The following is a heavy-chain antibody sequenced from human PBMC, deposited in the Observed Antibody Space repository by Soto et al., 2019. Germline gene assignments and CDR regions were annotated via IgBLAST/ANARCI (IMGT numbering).Heavy chain of an antibody. J-gene: IGHJ5*02. D-gene: IGHD3-3*02. CDR2: MRANSGDT. CDR3: ARYIYGQGFKA. Sequence: QVQLVQPGAEVRKPGASVKVSCKASGDIFTNFDFNWVRQATGQGLEWFGWMRANSGDTGHDQKSQGRVSMTRDTSMSTAYMELSSLRAEDTAVYYCARYIYGQGFKAWGQGTLVFVSS. CDR1: GDIFTNFD. V-gene: IGHV1-8*01.